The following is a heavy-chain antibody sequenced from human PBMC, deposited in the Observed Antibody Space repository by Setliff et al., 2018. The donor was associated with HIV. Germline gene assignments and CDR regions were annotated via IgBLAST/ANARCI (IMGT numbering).Heavy chain of an antibody. D-gene: IGHD3-9*01. CDR1: GGSISNSDFY. CDR3: ARTDWARTSYYYYYGMNV. V-gene: IGHV4-39*07. Sequence: SETLSLTCTVSGGSISNSDFYWGWIRQPPGKGLEWIGSIYHSGSTYYNPSLRSRVTISVDTSKNQFSLKLSSVTAADTAVYYCARTDWARTSYYYYYGMNVWGQGTTVTVS. CDR2: IYHSGST. J-gene: IGHJ6*02.